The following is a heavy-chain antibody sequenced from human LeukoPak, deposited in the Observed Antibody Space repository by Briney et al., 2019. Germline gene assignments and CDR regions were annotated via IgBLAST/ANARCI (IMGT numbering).Heavy chain of an antibody. Sequence: ASVKVSCKASGYTFTSYAMHWVRQAPGQRLEWMGWIIAGNGNTKYSQKFQGRVTITRDTSASTAYMELSSLRSEDTAVYYCARDKVRGYSYGPELYYYYGMDVWGQGTTVTVSS. V-gene: IGHV1-3*01. CDR1: GYTFTSYA. CDR2: IIAGNGNT. J-gene: IGHJ6*02. D-gene: IGHD5-18*01. CDR3: ARDKVRGYSYGPELYYYYGMDV.